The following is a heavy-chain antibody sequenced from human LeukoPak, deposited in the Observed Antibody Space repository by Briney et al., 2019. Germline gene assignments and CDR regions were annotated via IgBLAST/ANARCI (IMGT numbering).Heavy chain of an antibody. D-gene: IGHD1-14*01. CDR3: ARCRANRHLDY. CDR2: INEDGNGK. V-gene: IGHV3-7*01. J-gene: IGHJ4*02. Sequence: GGSLRLSCAASGFPSSLYWMMWVRQAPGKGLEWVAHINEDGNGKSYVDSVKGRLTNSKDNAKTSQYLQMDSLRAEDTAVYYCARCRANRHLDYWGQGSLVTVSS. CDR1: GFPSSLYW.